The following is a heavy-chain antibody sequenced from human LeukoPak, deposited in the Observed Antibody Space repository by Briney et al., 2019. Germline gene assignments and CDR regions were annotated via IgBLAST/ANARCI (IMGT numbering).Heavy chain of an antibody. D-gene: IGHD3-10*01. CDR2: IYHSGST. J-gene: IGHJ6*03. CDR1: GYSISSGYY. V-gene: IGHV4-38-2*02. Sequence: SETLSLTCTVSGYSISSGYYWGWIRQPPGKGLEWIGSIYHSGSTYYNPSLKSRVTISVDTSKNQFSLKLSSVTAADTAVYYCARGWLWFGRYYYMDVWGKGTTVTVSS. CDR3: ARGWLWFGRYYYMDV.